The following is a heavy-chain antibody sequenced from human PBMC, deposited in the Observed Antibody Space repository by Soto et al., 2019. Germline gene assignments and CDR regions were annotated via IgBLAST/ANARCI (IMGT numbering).Heavy chain of an antibody. CDR3: AGGRITLRT. Sequence: GGSLRLSCAASEFTFSSDHMNWVRQAPGKGLEWISYTSSSSSDIYYADSVKGRFTISRDNAKKSLYLQMNSLRDEDTAVYYCAGGRITLRTWGQGTPVTVSS. V-gene: IGHV3-48*02. J-gene: IGHJ5*02. CDR2: TSSSSSDI. CDR1: EFTFSSDH. D-gene: IGHD3-22*01.